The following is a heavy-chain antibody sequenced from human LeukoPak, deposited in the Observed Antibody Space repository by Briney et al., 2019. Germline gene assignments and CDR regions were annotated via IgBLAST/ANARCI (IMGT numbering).Heavy chain of an antibody. J-gene: IGHJ4*02. Sequence: PGGCLRLSCAASGFTFSSYGMHWVRQAPGKGLEWVAVISYDGSNKYYADSVKGRFTISRDNSKNTLYLQMNSLRAEDTAVYYCAANKMDYWGQGTLVTVSS. CDR2: ISYDGSNK. V-gene: IGHV3-30*03. CDR3: AANKMDY. CDR1: GFTFSSYG.